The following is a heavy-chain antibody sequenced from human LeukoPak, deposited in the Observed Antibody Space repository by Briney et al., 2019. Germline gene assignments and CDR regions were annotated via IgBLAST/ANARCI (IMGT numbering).Heavy chain of an antibody. CDR2: VRSDGSNR. V-gene: IGHV3-30*02. CDR3: AKAGNTVTTGKDAFDI. Sequence: GGSLRLSCTASGFTLSVDVIHWVRQAPGKGLEWLASVRSDGSNRYYTGSVKGRFTISRDNTKNTLYLQMNSLRAEDTAVYYCAKAGNTVTTGKDAFDIWGQGTMVTVSS. J-gene: IGHJ3*02. CDR1: GFTLSVDV. D-gene: IGHD4-17*01.